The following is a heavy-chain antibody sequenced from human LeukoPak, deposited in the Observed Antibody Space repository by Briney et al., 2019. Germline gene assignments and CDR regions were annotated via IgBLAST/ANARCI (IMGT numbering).Heavy chain of an antibody. CDR2: ISWNSGSI. CDR1: GFTFDDYA. J-gene: IGHJ4*02. Sequence: GRSLRLSCAASGFTFDDYAMHWVRQAPGKGLEWVSGISWNSGSIGYADSVKGRFTISRDNAKNSLYLQMNSLRAEDTALYYCAKEGTLFGGVIVDGNFDYWGQGTLVTVSS. V-gene: IGHV3-9*01. CDR3: AKEGTLFGGVIVDGNFDY. D-gene: IGHD3-16*02.